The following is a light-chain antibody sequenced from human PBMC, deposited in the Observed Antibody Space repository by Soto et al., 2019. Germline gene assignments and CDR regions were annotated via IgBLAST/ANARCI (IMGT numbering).Light chain of an antibody. CDR1: QNIRTY. J-gene: IGKJ2*01. CDR3: QQSHSTPYT. Sequence: DIQMTQSPSSLSASVGDSVTITCRASQNIRTYVNWYQQKPGKAPKVLIHSASNLPSGVPPRFSGSGSGTDFTLTVSGLQSEDFATYYCQQSHSTPYTVGQGTKVDIK. CDR2: SAS. V-gene: IGKV1-39*01.